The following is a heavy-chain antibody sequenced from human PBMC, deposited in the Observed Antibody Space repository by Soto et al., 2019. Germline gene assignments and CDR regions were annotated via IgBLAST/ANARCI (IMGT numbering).Heavy chain of an antibody. CDR2: IIPIFGTA. J-gene: IGHJ6*02. Sequence: SVKVSCKASGGTFSSYAISWVRQAPGQGLEWMGGIIPIFGTANYAQKFQGRVTITADESTSTAYMELSSLRSEDTAVYYCASWSALRYYYYYVMDVWGQGTTVTVSS. D-gene: IGHD3-3*01. CDR3: ASWSALRYYYYYVMDV. CDR1: GGTFSSYA. V-gene: IGHV1-69*13.